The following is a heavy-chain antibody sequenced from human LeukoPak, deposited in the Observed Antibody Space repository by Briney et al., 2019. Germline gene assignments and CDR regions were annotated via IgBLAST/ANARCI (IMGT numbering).Heavy chain of an antibody. CDR2: INHSGST. V-gene: IGHV4-39*07. J-gene: IGHJ4*02. CDR1: GGSISSSSYY. CDR3: VRGTVERYSNYGD. D-gene: IGHD4-11*01. Sequence: SETLSLTCTVSGGSISSSSYYWGWIRQPPGKGLEWIGEINHSGSTNYNPSLKSRVTISVDTSKNQFSLKLSSVTAADTAVYYCVRGTVERYSNYGDWGQGTLVTVSS.